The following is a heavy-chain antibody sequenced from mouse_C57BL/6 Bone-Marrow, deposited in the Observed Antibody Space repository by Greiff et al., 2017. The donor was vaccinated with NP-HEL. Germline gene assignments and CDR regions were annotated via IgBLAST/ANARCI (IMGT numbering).Heavy chain of an antibody. CDR3: ARSGDYDGAWFAY. D-gene: IGHD2-4*01. J-gene: IGHJ3*01. CDR2: IDPNRGGT. Sequence: QVQLQQPGAELVKPGASVKLSCKASGYTFTSYWMHWVKQRPGRGLEWSGRIDPNRGGTKYNEKFKSKATLPVDKPSSPAYMQLSSLTSEDSAVYYCARSGDYDGAWFAYWGQGTLVTVSA. CDR1: GYTFTSYW. V-gene: IGHV1-72*01.